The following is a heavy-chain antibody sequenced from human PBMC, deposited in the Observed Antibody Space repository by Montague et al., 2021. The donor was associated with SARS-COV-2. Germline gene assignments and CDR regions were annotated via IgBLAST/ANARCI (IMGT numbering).Heavy chain of an antibody. CDR1: GFTFSTYN. V-gene: IGHV3-21*01. CDR2: ITNNNNYI. Sequence: SLRLSCAASGFTFSTYNTNWVRQAPGTGLEWVSSITNNNNYIYYGDSVRGRFTISGDNAKNSLYLQMNNLRAEDTGVYYCARGAEYYYYGMDVWGLGTKVTVSS. J-gene: IGHJ6*02. CDR3: ARGAEYYYYGMDV.